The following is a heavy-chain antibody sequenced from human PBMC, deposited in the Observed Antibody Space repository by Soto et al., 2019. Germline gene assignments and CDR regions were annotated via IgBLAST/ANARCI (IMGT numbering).Heavy chain of an antibody. CDR2: IIPIFGTA. CDR1: GGTFSSYA. V-gene: IGHV1-69*13. J-gene: IGHJ6*02. CDR3: ARDLERAHYYYYYGMDV. Sequence: SVKVSCKASGGTFSSYAISWVRQAPGQGLEWMGGIIPIFGTANYAQKFQGRVTITADESTSTAYMELSSLRSEDTAVYYCARDLERAHYYYYYGMDVWGQGTTVTVAS. D-gene: IGHD6-25*01.